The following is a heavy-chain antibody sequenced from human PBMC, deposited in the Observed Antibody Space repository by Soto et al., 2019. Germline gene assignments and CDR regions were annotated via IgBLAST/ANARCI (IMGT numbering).Heavy chain of an antibody. CDR2: ISYDGVNK. Sequence: SGGSLRLSCAASRFNFSSYVMHWVRQSPGKGLEWVAGISYDGVNKFYSASMKGRLTVSRDNAKNTFYLQMNSLRPADTALYYCAKARYASGWSGLDTWGQGALVTVSS. CDR3: AKARYASGWSGLDT. J-gene: IGHJ5*02. V-gene: IGHV3-30*18. CDR1: RFNFSSYV. D-gene: IGHD6-19*01.